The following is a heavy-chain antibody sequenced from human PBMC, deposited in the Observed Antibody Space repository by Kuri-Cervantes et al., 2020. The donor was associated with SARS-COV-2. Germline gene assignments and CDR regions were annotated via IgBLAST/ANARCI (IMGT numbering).Heavy chain of an antibody. CDR1: GYTFTSYG. V-gene: IGHV1-18*01. Sequence: ASVKVSCKASGYTFTSYGISWVRQAPGQGLEWMGWISAYNGNTNYAQKLQGRVTRTTDTSTSTAYMELRSLRSDDTAVYYCARCPPLAVVTVYYYYYMDVWGKGTTVTVSS. J-gene: IGHJ6*03. CDR2: ISAYNGNT. CDR3: ARCPPLAVVTVYYYYYMDV. D-gene: IGHD4-23*01.